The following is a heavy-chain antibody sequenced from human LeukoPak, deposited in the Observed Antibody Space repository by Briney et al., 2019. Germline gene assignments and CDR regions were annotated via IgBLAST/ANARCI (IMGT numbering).Heavy chain of an antibody. J-gene: IGHJ4*02. CDR1: GFTFSSYS. Sequence: GGSLRLSCAASGFTFSSYSMNWVRQAPGKGLEWVSYISSSSSTIYYADSVKGRFTISRDNSKNTLYLQMNSLRAEDTAVYYCARDPRWLQAEFDYWGQGTLVTVSS. CDR2: ISSSSSTI. CDR3: ARDPRWLQAEFDY. V-gene: IGHV3-48*01. D-gene: IGHD5-24*01.